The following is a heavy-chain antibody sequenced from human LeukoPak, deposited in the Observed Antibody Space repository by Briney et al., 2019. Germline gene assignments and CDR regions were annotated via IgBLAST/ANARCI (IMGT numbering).Heavy chain of an antibody. CDR3: ARRTVTSYYYYMDV. CDR1: GGSISSYY. Sequence: SETLSLTCTVSGGSISSYYWSWIRQPPGKGLEWIGYIYYSGSTDYNPSLKSRVTISVDTSKNQFSLKLSSVTAADTAVYYCARRTVTSYYYYMDVWGKGTTVTVSS. D-gene: IGHD4-17*01. V-gene: IGHV4-59*12. CDR2: IYYSGST. J-gene: IGHJ6*03.